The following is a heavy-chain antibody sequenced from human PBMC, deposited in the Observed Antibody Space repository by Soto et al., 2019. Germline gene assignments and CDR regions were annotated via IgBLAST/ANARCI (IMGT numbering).Heavy chain of an antibody. V-gene: IGHV4-59*12. Sequence: PSETLSLTCSVSGGTISSYYWSWIRQPLGKGLEWIGYIYSRGTTSYNPSLKSRATILVDTSKNQFSLRLTSVTATDTAVYYCATGRISRGLDVWGQGTTVTVSS. J-gene: IGHJ6*01. CDR3: ATGRISRGLDV. CDR1: GGTISSYY. CDR2: IYSRGTT.